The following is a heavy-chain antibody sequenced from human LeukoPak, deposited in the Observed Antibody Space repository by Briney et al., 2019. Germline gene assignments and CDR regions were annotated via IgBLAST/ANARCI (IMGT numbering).Heavy chain of an antibody. CDR1: GGSISSGGYS. Sequence: PSGTLSLTCAVSGGSISSGGYSWSWIRQPPGKGLEWIGYIYHSGSTYYNPSLKSRVTISVDRSKNQFSLKLSSVTAADTAVYYCARVDTAMVYGMDVWGQGTTVTVSS. D-gene: IGHD5-18*01. CDR2: IYHSGST. CDR3: ARVDTAMVYGMDV. J-gene: IGHJ6*02. V-gene: IGHV4-30-2*01.